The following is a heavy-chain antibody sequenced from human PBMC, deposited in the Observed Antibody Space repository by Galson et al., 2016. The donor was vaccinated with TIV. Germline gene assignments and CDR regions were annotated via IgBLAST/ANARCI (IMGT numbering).Heavy chain of an antibody. J-gene: IGHJ4*02. Sequence: CKASGGTFSSYAITWVRQVPGQGLEWMGRIIGMFGTTNYAQKFQGRFTITADEFTSTAYMELTSLKSEDTAVYYCERGAYYHSRSPLAYWGQGTLVSVSS. CDR2: IIGMFGTT. CDR1: GGTFSSYA. V-gene: IGHV1-69*15. CDR3: ERGAYYHSRSPLAY. D-gene: IGHD3-22*01.